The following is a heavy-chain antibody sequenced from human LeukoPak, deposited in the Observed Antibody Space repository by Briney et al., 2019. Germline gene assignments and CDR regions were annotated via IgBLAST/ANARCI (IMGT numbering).Heavy chain of an antibody. V-gene: IGHV3-21*01. CDR3: ARDKGILTTNWFDP. CDR2: ISSSSSYI. CDR1: GFTFSSYS. J-gene: IGHJ5*02. Sequence: PGGSLRLSCAASGFTFSSYSMNWVRQAPGKGLEWVSSISSSSSYIYYADSVKGRFTISRDNAKNSLYLQMNSLRAEDTAVYYCARDKGILTTNWFDPWGQGTLVTVSS. D-gene: IGHD3-9*01.